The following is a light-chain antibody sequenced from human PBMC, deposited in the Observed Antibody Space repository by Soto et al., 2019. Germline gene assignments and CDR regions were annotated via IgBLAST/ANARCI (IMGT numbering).Light chain of an antibody. CDR2: DAS. CDR1: QSVSGK. CDR3: QQSNNWPWT. Sequence: EVLMPQSPATLSVSPGERATLSCRASQSVSGKLAWYQQKPGQAPRLLIYDASTRATGIPARFSGSGSGTEFTLTISSLQSEDFAVYYCQQSNNWPWTFGQGTKVDI. V-gene: IGKV3-15*01. J-gene: IGKJ1*01.